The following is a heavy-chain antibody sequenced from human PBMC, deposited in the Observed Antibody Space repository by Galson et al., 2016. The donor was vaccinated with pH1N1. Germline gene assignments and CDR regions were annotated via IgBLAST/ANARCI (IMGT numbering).Heavy chain of an antibody. V-gene: IGHV4-59*08. J-gene: IGHJ4*02. CDR2: YFSGST. CDR3: ARGRAKGGAGAGSSPYYFDF. Sequence: YFSGSTSYNPSLRGRVSISVDTSKNQFSLDLTSVTAADTAVYYCARGRAKGGAGAGSSPYYFDFWGLGTRVTVSS. D-gene: IGHD6-13*01.